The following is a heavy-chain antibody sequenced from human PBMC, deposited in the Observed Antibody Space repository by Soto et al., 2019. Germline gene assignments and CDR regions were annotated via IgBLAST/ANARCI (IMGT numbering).Heavy chain of an antibody. Sequence: GGSLRLSCAASGFTFSSYWMHWVRQAPGKGLVWVSRINSDGSSTSYADSVKGRFTISRDNAKNTLYLQMNSLRAEDTAVYYCARASRGYYDSRGWNAFDISGQGTMVTVSS. CDR2: INSDGSST. D-gene: IGHD3-22*01. J-gene: IGHJ3*02. V-gene: IGHV3-74*01. CDR1: GFTFSSYW. CDR3: ARASRGYYDSRGWNAFDI.